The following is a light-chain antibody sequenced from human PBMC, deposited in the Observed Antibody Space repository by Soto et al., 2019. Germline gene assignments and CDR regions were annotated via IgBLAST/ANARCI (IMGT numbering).Light chain of an antibody. V-gene: IGKV1-5*03. J-gene: IGKJ1*01. CDR2: KAS. Sequence: DSQMTQSPSSLSASVGDRVTITCLAIESISTWLAWYQQKPGKAPNLLIYKASSLESGVPSRFRGSGSGTEFTLTISSLQPDDFETYYCQQYNIYSWTFGQGTKVDIK. CDR1: ESISTW. CDR3: QQYNIYSWT.